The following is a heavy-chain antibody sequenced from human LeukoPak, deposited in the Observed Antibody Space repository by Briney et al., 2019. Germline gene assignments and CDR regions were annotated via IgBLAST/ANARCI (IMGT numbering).Heavy chain of an antibody. Sequence: SETLSLTCTVSGGSIDSYFWSWIRQPPGKGLEWIGYVYHSGSTNYNPSLESRVTIFIDTSTEQFSLKLSSVTAADTAVYYCARDLRYFDWLQNFDYWGQGTLVTVSS. D-gene: IGHD3-9*01. CDR1: GGSIDSYF. CDR2: VYHSGST. CDR3: ARDLRYFDWLQNFDY. J-gene: IGHJ4*02. V-gene: IGHV4-59*12.